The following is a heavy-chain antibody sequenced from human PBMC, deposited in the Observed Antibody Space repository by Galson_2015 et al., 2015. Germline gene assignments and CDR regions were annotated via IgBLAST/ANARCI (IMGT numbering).Heavy chain of an antibody. CDR3: ARDAVCTGDY. CDR2: IYSGGST. CDR1: GFTVSSNY. Sequence: SLRLSCAASGFTVSSNYMSWVRQAPGKGLEWVSVIYSGGSTYYEDSVKGRFTISRDNSKNTLYLQMNILRAEDTAVYYCARDAVCTGDYSGQATLVTVSS. J-gene: IGHJ4*02. V-gene: IGHV3-53*01. D-gene: IGHD3-10*02.